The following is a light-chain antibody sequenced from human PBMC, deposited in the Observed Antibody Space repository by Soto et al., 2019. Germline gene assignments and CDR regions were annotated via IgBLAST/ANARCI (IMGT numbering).Light chain of an antibody. CDR3: QQYNTWRSIT. Sequence: DIQMTQSPSSLSASVGDRVTITCRASETISSYLNWYQQKPGKAPKLLIYAASSLQSGVPSRFSGSGSGTDFTLTIITLQSEDFAVYYCQQYNTWRSITFGQGTKVDIK. CDR2: AAS. CDR1: ETISSY. J-gene: IGKJ1*01. V-gene: IGKV1-39*01.